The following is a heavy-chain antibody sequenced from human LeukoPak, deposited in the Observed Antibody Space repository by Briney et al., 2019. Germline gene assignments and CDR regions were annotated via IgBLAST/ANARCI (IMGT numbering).Heavy chain of an antibody. V-gene: IGHV3-30*18. CDR2: ISYDGSDK. J-gene: IGHJ4*02. CDR3: AKDRGHCSGGSCYSELV. Sequence: PGGSLRLSCAASGFTFSSYGMHWVRQASGKGLGWVAFISYDGSDKYYADSVKGRFTISRDNSKNTLYLQMNSLRPEDTAVYYCAKDRGHCSGGSCYSELVWGQGTLVTVSS. CDR1: GFTFSSYG. D-gene: IGHD2-15*01.